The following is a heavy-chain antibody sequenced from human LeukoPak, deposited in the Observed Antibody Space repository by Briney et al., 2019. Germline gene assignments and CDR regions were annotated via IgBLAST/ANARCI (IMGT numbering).Heavy chain of an antibody. CDR1: GGTFSSYA. V-gene: IGHV1-69*13. D-gene: IGHD3-10*01. J-gene: IGHJ3*02. Sequence: SVKVSCKASGGTFSSYAISWVRQAPGQGLEWMGGIITIFGTANYAQKFQGRVTITADESTSTAYMELSSLRSEDTAVYYCAREGGTMVRGVINAFDIWGQGTMVTVSS. CDR3: AREGGTMVRGVINAFDI. CDR2: IITIFGTA.